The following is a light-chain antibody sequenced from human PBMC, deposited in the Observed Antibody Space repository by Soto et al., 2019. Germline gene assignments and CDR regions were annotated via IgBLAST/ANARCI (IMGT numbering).Light chain of an antibody. CDR2: KAS. J-gene: IGKJ1*01. CDR1: QSLSSK. V-gene: IGKV1-5*03. CDR3: QQYSEYPWT. Sequence: DIQMTQSPSTLSASVGDRVTITCRASQSLSSKLAWYQQRPGTAPKLFIYKASSLESGVPSRFSGSESGTEFTLTISGLQPDDLATYYCQQYSEYPWTFGQGTKVEIK.